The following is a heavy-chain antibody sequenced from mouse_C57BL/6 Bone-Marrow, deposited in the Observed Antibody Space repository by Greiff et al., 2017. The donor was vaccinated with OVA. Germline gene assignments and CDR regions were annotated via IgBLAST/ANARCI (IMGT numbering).Heavy chain of an antibody. D-gene: IGHD4-1*01. J-gene: IGHJ4*01. CDR3: TREGWDGAMDY. Sequence: QVQLQQSGAELVRPGASVTLSCKASGYTFTDYEMHWVKQTPVHGLEWIGAIDPETGGTAYNQKFKGKAILTADKSSSTAYMGLRSLTSEDSAVYYCTREGWDGAMDYWGQGTSVTVSS. CDR2: IDPETGGT. V-gene: IGHV1-15*01. CDR1: GYTFTDYE.